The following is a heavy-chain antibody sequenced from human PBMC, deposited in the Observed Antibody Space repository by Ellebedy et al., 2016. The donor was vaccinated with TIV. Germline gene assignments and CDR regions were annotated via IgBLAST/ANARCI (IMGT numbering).Heavy chain of an antibody. CDR1: GVSFSGSY. V-gene: IGHV4-34*01. J-gene: IGHJ4*02. Sequence: MPSETLSLTCAVYGVSFSGSYWSWIRRPPGKGLEWIGEINHSVGTNSNPSLKTRVTISLATSKNQFSLKLTSVSAADTAYYFCARGLGGGEYFDFWGQGTPVTVSS. CDR2: INHSVGT. CDR3: ARGLGGGEYFDF. D-gene: IGHD2/OR15-2a*01.